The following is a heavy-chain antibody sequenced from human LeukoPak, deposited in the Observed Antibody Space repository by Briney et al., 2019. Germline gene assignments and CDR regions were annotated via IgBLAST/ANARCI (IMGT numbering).Heavy chain of an antibody. CDR3: TRDKVVANGGPHY. Sequence: PGGSLRLSCAASGFTFSDYWMAWVRQAPGKGLEWVANIKQDGSEKYHVDSVEGRFSISRDNAKNSLHLQMNSLRVDDTAVYFCTRDKVVANGGPHYWGQGTLVTVSS. V-gene: IGHV3-7*01. CDR1: GFTFSDYW. D-gene: IGHD2-8*01. CDR2: IKQDGSEK. J-gene: IGHJ4*02.